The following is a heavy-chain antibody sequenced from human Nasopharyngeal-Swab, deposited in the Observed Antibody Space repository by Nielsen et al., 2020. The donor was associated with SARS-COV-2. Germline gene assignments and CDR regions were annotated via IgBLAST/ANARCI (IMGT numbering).Heavy chain of an antibody. CDR3: ARQYSGSYGYDY. Sequence: SETLSLTCTVSGGSINDFYWSWIRQSAGKGLGWIGYIYSSGNTNYNPSLRSRVTISADTSTMQLSLKLRSVTAADTAFYYCARQYSGSYGYDYWCQGFLVTVSS. CDR2: IYSSGNT. CDR1: GGSINDFY. V-gene: IGHV4-59*08. D-gene: IGHD1-26*01. J-gene: IGHJ4*02.